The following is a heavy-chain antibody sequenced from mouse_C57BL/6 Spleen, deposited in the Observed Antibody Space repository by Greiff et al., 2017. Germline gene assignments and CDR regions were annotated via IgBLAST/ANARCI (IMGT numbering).Heavy chain of an antibody. CDR1: GYAFSSYW. V-gene: IGHV1-80*01. CDR3: ALITTVVAPFAY. J-gene: IGHJ3*01. Sequence: VHLVESGAELVKPGASVKISCKASGYAFSSYWMNWVKQRPGQGLEWIGQIYPGDGDTNYNGKFKGKATLTADKSSSTPYMQLSSLTSEDSAVYFCALITTVVAPFAYWGQGTLVTVSA. D-gene: IGHD1-1*01. CDR2: IYPGDGDT.